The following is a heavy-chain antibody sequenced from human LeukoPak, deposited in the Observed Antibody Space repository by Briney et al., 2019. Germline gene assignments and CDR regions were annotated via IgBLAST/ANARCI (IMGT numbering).Heavy chain of an antibody. Sequence: GGSLRLSCAASGFTFSSYAMSWVRQAPGKGLEWVSAISGSGGSTYYADSVKGRFTISRDNAKNSLYLQMNSLRAEDTAVYYCAGGVSTVTYYYMDVWGKGTTVTVSS. D-gene: IGHD3-16*01. V-gene: IGHV3-23*01. CDR3: AGGVSTVTYYYMDV. CDR1: GFTFSSYA. CDR2: ISGSGGST. J-gene: IGHJ6*03.